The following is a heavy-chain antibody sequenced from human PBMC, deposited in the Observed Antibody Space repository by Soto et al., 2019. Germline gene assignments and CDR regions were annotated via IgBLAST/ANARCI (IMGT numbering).Heavy chain of an antibody. V-gene: IGHV4-34*01. Sequence: SETLSLPWAVYGGSFSGHCWKWIRQPPGKGLEWIGEINHSGSTNYNPSLKRRVTLSVDTSKNQFSLKLCSVAAADTAVYYCARDYYRFNSGYGFSMDVWGQGTTVTVSS. CDR3: ARDYYRFNSGYGFSMDV. CDR1: GGSFSGHC. CDR2: INHSGST. D-gene: IGHD5-12*01. J-gene: IGHJ6*02.